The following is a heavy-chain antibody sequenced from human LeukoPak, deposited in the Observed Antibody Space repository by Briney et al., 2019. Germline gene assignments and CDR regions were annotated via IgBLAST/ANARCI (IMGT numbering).Heavy chain of an antibody. Sequence: SETLSLTCAVYGGSFSGYYWSWIRQPPGKGLEWIGEINHSGSTNYNPSLKSRVTISVDTSKKQVSLNLSSVTAADTAVYYCARVAARYVGMDVWGQGTTVTVSS. CDR3: ARVAARYVGMDV. J-gene: IGHJ6*02. V-gene: IGHV4-34*01. CDR2: INHSGST. D-gene: IGHD6-6*01. CDR1: GGSFSGYY.